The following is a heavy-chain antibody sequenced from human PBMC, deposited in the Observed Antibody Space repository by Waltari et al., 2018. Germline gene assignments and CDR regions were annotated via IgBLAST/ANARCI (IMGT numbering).Heavy chain of an antibody. Sequence: QLQLQESGPGLVKPSETLSLTCTVSGGSISSSSYYWGWIRQPPGKGLEWIGEINHSGSTNYNPSLKSRVTISVDTSKNQFSLKLSSVTAADTAVYYCARTRITMVRGVTNAFDIWGQGTMVTVSS. J-gene: IGHJ3*02. CDR2: INHSGST. D-gene: IGHD3-10*01. CDR1: GGSISSSSYY. CDR3: ARTRITMVRGVTNAFDI. V-gene: IGHV4-39*07.